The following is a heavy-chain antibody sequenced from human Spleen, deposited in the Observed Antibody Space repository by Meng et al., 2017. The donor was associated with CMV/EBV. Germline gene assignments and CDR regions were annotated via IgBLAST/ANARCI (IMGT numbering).Heavy chain of an antibody. D-gene: IGHD2-15*01. CDR3: AKDRRHCSGGSCYPWDFDL. J-gene: IGHJ2*01. V-gene: IGHV3-23*03. CDR2: IYSGGGST. Sequence: FTFSSYAMSWVRQAPGKGLEWVSVIYSGGGSTYYADSVKGRFTISRDNSKNTVYLQMNSLRAEDTAVYYCAKDRRHCSGGSCYPWDFDLWGRGTLVTVS. CDR1: FTFSSYA.